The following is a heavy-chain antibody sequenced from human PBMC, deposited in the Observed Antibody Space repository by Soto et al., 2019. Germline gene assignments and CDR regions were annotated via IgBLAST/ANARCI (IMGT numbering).Heavy chain of an antibody. CDR3: ARDSSGWYRGSGDY. D-gene: IGHD6-19*01. CDR2: FDPENGET. CDR1: GYTLTELS. V-gene: IGHV1-24*01. Sequence: ASVKVSCKVSGYTLTELSMHWVRQAPGKGLEWMGGFDPENGETNYAQKFQGRVTMTTDTSTSTAYMELRSLRSDDTAVYYCARDSSGWYRGSGDYWGQGTLVTVSS. J-gene: IGHJ4*02.